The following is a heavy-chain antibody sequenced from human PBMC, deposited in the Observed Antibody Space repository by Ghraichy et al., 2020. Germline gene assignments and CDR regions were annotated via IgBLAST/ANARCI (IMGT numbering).Heavy chain of an antibody. CDR2: INGDGSNT. D-gene: IGHD3-22*01. CDR3: VRADSSGYYYLDLGY. Sequence: GGSLRLSCAASGFTFSNYWMHWVRQAPGKGLVWVSRINGDGSNTNYADSVKGRFTISRDNAKNTLYLQMNSLRAEDTAVYYCVRADSSGYYYLDLGYWGQGTLVTVSS. CDR1: GFTFSNYW. V-gene: IGHV3-74*01. J-gene: IGHJ4*02.